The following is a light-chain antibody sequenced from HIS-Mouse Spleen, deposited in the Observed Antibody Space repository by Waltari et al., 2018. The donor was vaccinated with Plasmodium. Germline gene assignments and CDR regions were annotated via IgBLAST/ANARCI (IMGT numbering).Light chain of an antibody. CDR3: QAWDSSTDYV. CDR2: QDS. CDR1: KLGDKY. J-gene: IGLJ1*01. Sequence: SYELTQPPSVSVSPGQTASITCSGDKLGDKYACWYQQKPGQSPVLVIYQDSKRPSGIPWLVSGSTAGNTATLTISGTQAMDGADYYCQAWDSSTDYVFGTGTKVTVL. V-gene: IGLV3-1*01.